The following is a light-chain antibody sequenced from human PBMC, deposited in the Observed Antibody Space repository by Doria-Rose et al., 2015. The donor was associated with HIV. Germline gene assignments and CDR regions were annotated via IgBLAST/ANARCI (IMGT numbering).Light chain of an antibody. Sequence: TKLLIYGNLNRPSGVPDRFSGSKSGTSVSLAITGLQAEDEAFYYCQPHDSSLRVLFGGGTKLTVL. J-gene: IGLJ3*02. V-gene: IGLV1-40*01. CDR3: QPHDSSLRVL. CDR2: GNL.